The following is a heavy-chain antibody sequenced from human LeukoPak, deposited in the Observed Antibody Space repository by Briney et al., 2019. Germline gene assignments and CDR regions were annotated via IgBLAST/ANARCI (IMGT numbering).Heavy chain of an antibody. D-gene: IGHD1-26*01. CDR3: ARKPATYSGSLRSYYFDY. J-gene: IGHJ4*02. CDR2: INHSGST. CDR1: GGSFSGYY. Sequence: SETLSLTCAVYGGSFSGYYWSWIRQPPGKGLEWIGEINHSGSTNYNPSLKSRVTISVDTSKNQFSLKLSSVTAADTAVYYCARKPATYSGSLRSYYFDYWGQGTLVTVSS. V-gene: IGHV4-34*01.